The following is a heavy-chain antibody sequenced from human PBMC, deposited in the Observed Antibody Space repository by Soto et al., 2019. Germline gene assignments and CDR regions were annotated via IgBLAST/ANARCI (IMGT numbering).Heavy chain of an antibody. Sequence: ASVKVSCKASGFTFTSSAVQWVRQARGQRLEWIGWIVVGSGNTNYAQKFQERVTITRDMSTSTAYMELGSLRSEDTAVYYCAAGRHYGSGSYYSAPDYWGQGTLVTVSS. V-gene: IGHV1-58*01. CDR3: AAGRHYGSGSYYSAPDY. CDR2: IVVGSGNT. CDR1: GFTFTSSA. J-gene: IGHJ4*02. D-gene: IGHD3-10*01.